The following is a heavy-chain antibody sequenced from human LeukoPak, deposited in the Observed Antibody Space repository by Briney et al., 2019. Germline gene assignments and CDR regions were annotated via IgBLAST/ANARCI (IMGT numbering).Heavy chain of an antibody. Sequence: PSETLSLTCTVSGGSISSGGYSWSWIRQHPGKGLEWIGYIYYSGSTYYNPSLKSRVTISVDTSKNQFSLKLSSVTAADTAVYYCARDSRFPAKKYYYYGMDVWGQGTTVTVSS. CDR2: IYYSGST. V-gene: IGHV4-31*03. CDR3: ARDSRFPAKKYYYYGMDV. D-gene: IGHD3-3*01. CDR1: GGSISSGGYS. J-gene: IGHJ6*02.